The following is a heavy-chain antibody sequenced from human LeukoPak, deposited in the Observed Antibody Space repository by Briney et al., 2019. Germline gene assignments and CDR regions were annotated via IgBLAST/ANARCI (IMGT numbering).Heavy chain of an antibody. Sequence: GGSLRLSCAASGFTFSSYGMHWVRQAPGKGLEWVAVIWYDGSNKYYADSVKGRFTISRDNSKNTLYLQMNSLRAEDTAVYYCARANYYDTEGAFDIWGQGTVVTVSS. J-gene: IGHJ3*02. CDR3: ARANYYDTEGAFDI. CDR2: IWYDGSNK. D-gene: IGHD3-22*01. CDR1: GFTFSSYG. V-gene: IGHV3-33*01.